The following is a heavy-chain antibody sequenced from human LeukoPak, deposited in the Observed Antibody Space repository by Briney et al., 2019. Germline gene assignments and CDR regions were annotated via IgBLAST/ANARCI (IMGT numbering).Heavy chain of an antibody. Sequence: PSETLSLTCTVSGGSISSYYWSLIRQPPGKGLEWIGYIYYSGSTNYNPSLKSRVTISVDTSKNQFSLKLSSVTAADTAVYYCARGEEVNYDFWSGYYTSNYYYGMDVWGQGTTVTVSS. CDR2: IYYSGST. CDR3: ARGEEVNYDFWSGYYTSNYYYGMDV. J-gene: IGHJ6*02. V-gene: IGHV4-59*08. D-gene: IGHD3-3*01. CDR1: GGSISSYY.